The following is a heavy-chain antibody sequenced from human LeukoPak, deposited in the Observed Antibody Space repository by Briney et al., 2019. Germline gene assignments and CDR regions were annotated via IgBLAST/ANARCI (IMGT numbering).Heavy chain of an antibody. CDR2: INHSGST. CDR3: AGPTTVTTSAYRAFDI. Sequence: SETLSLTCAVYGGSFSDYYWSWIRQPPGKGLEWIGEINHSGSTNYSPSLRSRVTISVDTSKNQFSLNLRSVTAADTAVYYCAGPTTVTTSAYRAFDIWGQGTMVTVSA. J-gene: IGHJ3*02. CDR1: GGSFSDYY. V-gene: IGHV4-34*01. D-gene: IGHD4-17*01.